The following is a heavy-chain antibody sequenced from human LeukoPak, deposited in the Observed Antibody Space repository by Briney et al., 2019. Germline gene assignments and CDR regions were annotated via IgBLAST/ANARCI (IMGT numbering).Heavy chain of an antibody. D-gene: IGHD6-6*01. CDR1: GFTFSDYY. CDR2: ISNSGDST. Sequence: PGGSLRLSCAASGFTFSDYYMSWIRQAPGKGLEWVSGISNSGDSTYYADSVKGRFTISRDNSKNTLYLQMNSLRAEDTAVYFCTSSSSSLPYYFDFWGQGSLVAVSS. J-gene: IGHJ4*02. CDR3: TSSSSSLPYYFDF. V-gene: IGHV3-23*01.